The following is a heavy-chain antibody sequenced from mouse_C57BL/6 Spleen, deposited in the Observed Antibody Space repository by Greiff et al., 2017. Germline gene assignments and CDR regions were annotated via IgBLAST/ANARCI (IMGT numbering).Heavy chain of an antibody. CDR3: TRCRDIWGDY. CDR2: IDPETGGT. J-gene: IGHJ4*01. D-gene: IGHD3-3*01. Sequence: QVQLQQSGAELVRPGASVTLSCKASGYTFTDYEMNWVKQTPVHGLEWIGAIDPETGGTASNQKFKGKAILTADKSSSTAYMELRSLTSVDSAVYYCTRCRDIWGDYWGQGTSVTVSS. V-gene: IGHV1-15*01. CDR1: GYTFTDYE.